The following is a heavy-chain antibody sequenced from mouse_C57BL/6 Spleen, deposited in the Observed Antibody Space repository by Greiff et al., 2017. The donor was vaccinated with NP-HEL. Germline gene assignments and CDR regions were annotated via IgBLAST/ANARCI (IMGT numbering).Heavy chain of an antibody. CDR2: IYPGDGDT. Sequence: QVQLQQSGPELVKPGASVKISCKASGYAFSSSWMNWVKQRPGKGLEWIGRIYPGDGDTNYNGKFKGKATLTADKSSSTAYMQLSSLTSEDSAVYFCARVTTVVAPYAMDYWGQGTSVPVSS. CDR3: ARVTTVVAPYAMDY. J-gene: IGHJ4*01. V-gene: IGHV1-82*01. CDR1: GYAFSSSW. D-gene: IGHD1-1*01.